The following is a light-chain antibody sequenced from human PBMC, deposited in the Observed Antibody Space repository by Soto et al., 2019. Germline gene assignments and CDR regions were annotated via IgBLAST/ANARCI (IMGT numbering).Light chain of an antibody. Sequence: AIQLTQSPSSLSASVGDRVTITCRASQGIITALALYQQKPGTAPEFLIFDASILGPGVPSRFSGRGSQTDFTLPISSLQPEDFATYSLQQFYPYPYSFGQGTKVEI. J-gene: IGKJ2*03. CDR1: QGIITA. CDR3: QQFYPYPYS. CDR2: DAS. V-gene: IGKV1-13*02.